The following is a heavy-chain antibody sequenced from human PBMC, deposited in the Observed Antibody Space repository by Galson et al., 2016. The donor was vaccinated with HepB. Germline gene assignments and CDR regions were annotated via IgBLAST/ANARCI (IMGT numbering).Heavy chain of an antibody. CDR3: ARLNCSGGSCYHYYYGMDV. CDR1: GYSFTTYW. J-gene: IGHJ6*02. CDR2: IYPGDSDT. D-gene: IGHD2-15*01. V-gene: IGHV5-51*01. Sequence: QSGAEVKKPGESLKISCKGSGYSFTTYWIGWVRQKPGKGLEWMGIIYPGDSDTRYSPSFEGQVTISADKSISTAYLQWSSLKASDTAMYYCARLNCSGGSCYHYYYGMDVWGQGTTVTVSS.